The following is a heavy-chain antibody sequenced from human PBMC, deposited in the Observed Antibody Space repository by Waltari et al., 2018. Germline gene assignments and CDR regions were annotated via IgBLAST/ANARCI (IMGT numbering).Heavy chain of an antibody. CDR3: AREVLPNATIWRSYFDY. J-gene: IGHJ4*02. Sequence: QVQLQESGPGLVKPSEPLSLTCTVSGASLGTYYWSWIRQPAGTGLEYIGRIHTGRHPNYNPSLESRVTMSIDTSKNEFSLKLSSVTAADTAVYYCAREVLPNATIWRSYFDYWGQGSLVTVSS. CDR1: GASLGTYY. CDR2: IHTGRHP. D-gene: IGHD5-12*01. V-gene: IGHV4-4*07.